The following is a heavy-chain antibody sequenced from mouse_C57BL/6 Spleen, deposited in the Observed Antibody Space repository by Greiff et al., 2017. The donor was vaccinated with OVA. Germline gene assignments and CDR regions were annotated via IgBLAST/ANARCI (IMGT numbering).Heavy chain of an antibody. CDR2: ILPGSGST. V-gene: IGHV1-9*01. J-gene: IGHJ4*01. CDR1: GYTFTGYW. Sequence: LMKPGASVKLSCKATGYTFTGYWIEWVKQRPGHGLEWIGEILPGSGSTNYNEKFKGKATFTADTSSNTAYMQLSSLTTEDSAIYYCARKGHIYYGNYGGDAMDYWGQGTSVTVSS. CDR3: ARKGHIYYGNYGGDAMDY. D-gene: IGHD2-1*01.